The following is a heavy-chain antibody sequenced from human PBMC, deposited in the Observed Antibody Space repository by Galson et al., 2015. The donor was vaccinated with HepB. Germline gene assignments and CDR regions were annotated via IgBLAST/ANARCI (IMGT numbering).Heavy chain of an antibody. D-gene: IGHD2-21*01. Sequence: SLRLSCAASGFTFTLYGMHWVRQAPGKGVEWMAFISYDGSIEYYAESVKGRFTISRDNSKNTLYLQMNRLGAEDTSVYYCAKALGWSFFKEDPCDMWGQRTMVTVSS. CDR3: AKALGWSFFKEDPCDM. CDR1: GFTFTLYG. V-gene: IGHV3-30*18. J-gene: IGHJ3*02. CDR2: ISYDGSIE.